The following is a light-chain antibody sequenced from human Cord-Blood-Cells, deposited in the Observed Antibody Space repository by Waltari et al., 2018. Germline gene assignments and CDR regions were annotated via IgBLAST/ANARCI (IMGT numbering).Light chain of an antibody. CDR2: EVS. J-gene: IGLJ1*01. Sequence: QSALTQPASVSGSPGQSITISCTGTSSDVGGYNYVSWYQQHPGKAPKLMIYEVSKRPSGVSNRFSGSKSGNTASLTSSGLQAEDEADYYCSSYTSSSTLVVGTGTKVTVL. V-gene: IGLV2-14*01. CDR3: SSYTSSSTLV. CDR1: SSDVGGYNY.